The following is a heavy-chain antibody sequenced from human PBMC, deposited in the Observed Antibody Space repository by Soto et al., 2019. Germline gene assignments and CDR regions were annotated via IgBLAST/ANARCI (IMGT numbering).Heavy chain of an antibody. J-gene: IGHJ5*02. V-gene: IGHV4-59*06. D-gene: IGHD3-10*01. CDR3: ARDSQEDYGSGSYYKWFDP. CDR2: IYYSGST. Sequence: SETLSLTCTVSGGSISSYYWSWIRQPPGKGLEWIGYIYYSGSTYYNPSLKSRVTISVDTSKNQFSLRLSSVTAADTAVYYCARDSQEDYGSGSYYKWFDPWGQGTLVTVSS. CDR1: GGSISSYY.